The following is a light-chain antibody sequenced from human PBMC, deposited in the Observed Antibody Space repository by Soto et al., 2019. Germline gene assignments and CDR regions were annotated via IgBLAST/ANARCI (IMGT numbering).Light chain of an antibody. CDR3: QQYYSTLWT. J-gene: IGKJ1*01. Sequence: DIVMTQSPDSLAVSLGERATINCKSSQSVLYSSNDKNYLAWYQQKPGQPPKLLIYWASTRESGVPDRFSGSGSGTDFTLTISSLQAEDVAVYFCQQYYSTLWTFGQWTKVEIK. V-gene: IGKV4-1*01. CDR1: QSVLYSSNDKNY. CDR2: WAS.